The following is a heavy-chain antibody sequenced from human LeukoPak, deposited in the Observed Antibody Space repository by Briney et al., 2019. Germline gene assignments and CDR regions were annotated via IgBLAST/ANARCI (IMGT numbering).Heavy chain of an antibody. CDR3: ARGVDYGDLAYMDV. Sequence: SQTLSLTCAVSGGSISSGGYSWSWIRQPPGKGLEWIGEINHSGSTNYNPSLKSRVTISVDTSKNQFSLKLSSVTAADTAVYYCARGVDYGDLAYMDVWGKGTTVTVSS. CDR1: GGSISSGGYS. J-gene: IGHJ6*03. D-gene: IGHD4-17*01. CDR2: INHSGST. V-gene: IGHV4-30-2*01.